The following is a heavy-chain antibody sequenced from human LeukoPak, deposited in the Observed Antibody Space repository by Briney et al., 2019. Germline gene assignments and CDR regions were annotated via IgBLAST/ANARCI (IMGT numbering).Heavy chain of an antibody. CDR2: IYYSGST. D-gene: IGHD4-23*01. Sequence: SETLSLTCTVSGGSVSSGSYYWSWIRQPPGKGLEWIGYIYYSGSTNYNPSLKSRVTISVDTSKNQFSLKLSSVTAADTAVYYCEAVVTPFGYFDLWGRGTLVTVSS. V-gene: IGHV4-61*01. CDR1: GGSVSSGSYY. CDR3: EAVVTPFGYFDL. J-gene: IGHJ2*01.